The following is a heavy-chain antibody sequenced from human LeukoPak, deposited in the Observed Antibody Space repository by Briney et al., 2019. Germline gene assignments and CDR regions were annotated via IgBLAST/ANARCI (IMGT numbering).Heavy chain of an antibody. CDR1: GFTFSSYN. D-gene: IGHD6-13*01. Sequence: TGGSLRLSCAASGFTFSSYNMNWVRQAPGKGLEWVGFIRSKAYGGTTEYAASVKGRFTISRDDSKSIAYLQMNSLKTEDTAVYYCTRDRAAAATVRGFDYWGQGTLVTVSS. CDR2: IRSKAYGGTT. V-gene: IGHV3-49*04. J-gene: IGHJ4*02. CDR3: TRDRAAAATVRGFDY.